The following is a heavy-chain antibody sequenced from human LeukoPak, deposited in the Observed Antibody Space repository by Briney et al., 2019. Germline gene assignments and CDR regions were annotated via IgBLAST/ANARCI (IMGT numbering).Heavy chain of an antibody. V-gene: IGHV3-21*01. D-gene: IGHD4-17*01. J-gene: IGHJ2*01. CDR1: GFSFSIFS. CDR3: ARGATVTTDWYFDL. CDR2: ISSSGDYI. Sequence: GGSLRLSCAASGFSFSIFSMNWVRQAPGKGLEWLSSISSSGDYIYYADSLKGRFTISRDNAKNSLYLQMSSLRAEDTSVYFCARGATVTTDWYFDLWGRGTLVTVSS.